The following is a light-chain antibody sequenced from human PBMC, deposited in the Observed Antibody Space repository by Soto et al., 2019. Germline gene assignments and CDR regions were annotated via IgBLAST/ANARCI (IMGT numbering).Light chain of an antibody. J-gene: IGKJ3*01. CDR3: QHYGNWPPT. CDR1: ESVHRN. Sequence: EVVMTQSPATLSVSPGERVTLSCRASESVHRNLAWYHQKPGQGPSLLIYYASTRATGVPDRFTGSGYGTEFTLTISSLQSGDFGVYHCQHYGNWPPTFGPGAKVEIK. CDR2: YAS. V-gene: IGKV3-15*01.